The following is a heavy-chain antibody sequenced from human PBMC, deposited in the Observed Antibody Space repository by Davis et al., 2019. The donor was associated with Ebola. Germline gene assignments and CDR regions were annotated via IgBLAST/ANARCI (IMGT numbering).Heavy chain of an antibody. V-gene: IGHV3-7*01. J-gene: IGHJ6*02. D-gene: IGHD3-9*01. CDR2: IKQDGSEK. Sequence: GESLKISCAASGFTFSSYWMSWVRQAPGKGLEWVANIKQDGSEKYYADSVKGRFTISRDNAKNSLYLQMNSLRAEDTAVYYCARTDYDILFYGMDVWGQGTTVTVSS. CDR3: ARTDYDILFYGMDV. CDR1: GFTFSSYW.